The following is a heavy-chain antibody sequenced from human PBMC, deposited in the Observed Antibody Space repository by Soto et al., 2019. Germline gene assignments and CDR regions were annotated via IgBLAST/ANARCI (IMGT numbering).Heavy chain of an antibody. Sequence: GGSLRLSCAASGFTFSGSAMHWVRQASGKGLEWVGRIRSKANSYATAYAASVKGRFTISRDDSKNTAYLQMNSLKTEDTAVYYCTRHEGSWPPDYYYYGMDVWGQGTTVTVSS. J-gene: IGHJ6*02. CDR3: TRHEGSWPPDYYYYGMDV. D-gene: IGHD6-13*01. CDR1: GFTFSGSA. V-gene: IGHV3-73*01. CDR2: IRSKANSYAT.